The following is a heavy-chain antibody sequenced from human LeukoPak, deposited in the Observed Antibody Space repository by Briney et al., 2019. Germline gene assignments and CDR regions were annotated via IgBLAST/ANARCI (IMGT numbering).Heavy chain of an antibody. J-gene: IGHJ5*02. D-gene: IGHD2-2*01. Sequence: PGGSLRLSCAASGFTFSSYAMSWVRQAPGKGLEWVSAISGSGGSTYYADSVKGRFTISRDNSKNTLSLQMNSLRVEDTAVYYCARAGSISTEARWFDPWGQGALVTVSS. V-gene: IGHV3-23*01. CDR3: ARAGSISTEARWFDP. CDR2: ISGSGGST. CDR1: GFTFSSYA.